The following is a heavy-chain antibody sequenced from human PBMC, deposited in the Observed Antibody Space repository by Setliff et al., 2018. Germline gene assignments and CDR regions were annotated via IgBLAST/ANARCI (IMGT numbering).Heavy chain of an antibody. D-gene: IGHD1-26*01. Sequence: ASVKVSCKASGYNFKTYAISWVRQAPGQGLEWMGFISLYDGHTNYAQNFQGRLTVTTDTSTSTAYMELSSLTSEDTAMYYCARGGLGAVPYYLESWGQGTLVTVSS. V-gene: IGHV1-18*01. CDR1: GYNFKTYA. CDR3: ARGGLGAVPYYLES. J-gene: IGHJ4*02. CDR2: ISLYDGHT.